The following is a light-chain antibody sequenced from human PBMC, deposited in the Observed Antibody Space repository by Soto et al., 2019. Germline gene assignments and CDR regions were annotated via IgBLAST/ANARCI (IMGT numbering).Light chain of an antibody. Sequence: EIVLTQSAATLALSPGGRATLACRASQNISIYLAWYQQKPGQAPRLLIYDASNRATGIPARFSGSGSGKDFTLTISRLEPEAFAVSHRKQCNTWPPAITYAQGTRLEI. V-gene: IGKV3-11*01. CDR1: QNISIY. CDR3: KQCNTWPPAIT. CDR2: DAS. J-gene: IGKJ5*01.